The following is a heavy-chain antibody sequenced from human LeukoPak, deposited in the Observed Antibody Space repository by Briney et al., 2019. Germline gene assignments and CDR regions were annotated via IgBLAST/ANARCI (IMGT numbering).Heavy chain of an antibody. CDR1: GFTFSSYS. D-gene: IGHD3-9*01. J-gene: IGHJ4*02. CDR2: INHSGST. CDR3: ARGGRDILTGYPSYYFDY. Sequence: GSLRLSCAASGFTFSSYSMNWVRQPPGKGLEWIGEINHSGSTNYNPSLKSRVTISVDTSKNQFSLKLSSVTAADTAVYYCARGGRDILTGYPSYYFDYWGQGTLVTVSS. V-gene: IGHV4-34*01.